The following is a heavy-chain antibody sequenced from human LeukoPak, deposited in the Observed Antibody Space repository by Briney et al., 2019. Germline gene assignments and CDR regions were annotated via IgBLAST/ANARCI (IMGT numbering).Heavy chain of an antibody. CDR1: GFTFDDYG. Sequence: GGSLRLSCAASGFTFDDYGMSWVRQAPGKGLEWVSGINWNGGSTGYADSVKGRFTISRDNSKNTLYLQMNSLRAEDTAVYYCAKNAVVVVAPYYYYYMDVWGKGTTVTVSS. CDR2: INWNGGST. J-gene: IGHJ6*03. CDR3: AKNAVVVVAPYYYYYMDV. D-gene: IGHD2-15*01. V-gene: IGHV3-20*04.